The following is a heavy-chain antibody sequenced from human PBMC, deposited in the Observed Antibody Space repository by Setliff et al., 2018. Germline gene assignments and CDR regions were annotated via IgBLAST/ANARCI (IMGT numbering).Heavy chain of an antibody. CDR1: GGSISSYY. V-gene: IGHV4-59*01. CDR3: ARDGLGAFSLRSMDV. J-gene: IGHJ6*04. CDR2: IDYSGST. D-gene: IGHD3-3*02. Sequence: SETLSLTCTVSGGSISSYYWSWIRQPPGKGLEWIGYIDYSGSTNYNPSLKRRVTISLDTSKNQFSLQLSSVTAADTAVYYCARDGLGAFSLRSMDVWGKGTTVTVSS.